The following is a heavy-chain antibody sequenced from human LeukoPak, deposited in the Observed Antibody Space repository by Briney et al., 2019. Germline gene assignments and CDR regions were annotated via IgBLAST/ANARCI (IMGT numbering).Heavy chain of an antibody. CDR1: GFTFSSYG. CDR2: IWYGGSNK. CDR3: ARAPVSAAMFMFDY. D-gene: IGHD2-2*01. V-gene: IGHV3-33*01. Sequence: GGSLRLSCAASGFTFSSYGMHWVRQAPGKGLEWVAVIWYGGSNKYHADSVKGRFTISRDNSKNTLYLQMNSLRAEDTAVYYCARAPVSAAMFMFDYWGQGTLVTVSS. J-gene: IGHJ4*02.